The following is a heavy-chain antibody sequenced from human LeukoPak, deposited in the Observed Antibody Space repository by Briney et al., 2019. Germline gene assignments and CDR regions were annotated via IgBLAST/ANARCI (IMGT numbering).Heavy chain of an antibody. J-gene: IGHJ3*01. Sequence: PGGSLRLSCAASGFTFRSFWIHWVRQAPGKGLVWVGRINNDGTDTIYADSVKGRFTVSRDNAKNTLYLQMNSLRVEDTVVYFCARGGFSHGFDVWGQGTVVTVSS. V-gene: IGHV3-74*01. CDR3: ARGGFSHGFDV. CDR1: GFTFRSFW. D-gene: IGHD5-12*01. CDR2: INNDGTDT.